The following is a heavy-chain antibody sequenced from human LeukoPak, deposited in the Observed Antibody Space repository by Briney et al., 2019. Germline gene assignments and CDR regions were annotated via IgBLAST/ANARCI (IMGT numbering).Heavy chain of an antibody. J-gene: IGHJ4*02. CDR3: ARDRGWYGTYYFDY. Sequence: GESLRLSCAASGFTFSSYWMSWVRQAPGKGLERVANINQDGSEKYYVDSVKGRFTISRDNAKNSLYLQMNSLRAEDTAVYYCARDRGWYGTYYFDYWGQGTLVTVSS. CDR1: GFTFSSYW. V-gene: IGHV3-7*01. CDR2: INQDGSEK. D-gene: IGHD6-19*01.